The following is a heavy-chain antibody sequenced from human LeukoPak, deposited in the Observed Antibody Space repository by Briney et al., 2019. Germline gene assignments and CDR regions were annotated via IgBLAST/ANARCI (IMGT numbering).Heavy chain of an antibody. CDR2: IKQDGSEK. CDR1: GFTFSSYR. J-gene: IGHJ6*03. V-gene: IGHV3-7*01. D-gene: IGHD3-16*01. CDR3: AAERAGERPRPLLSYYYMDV. Sequence: PGGSLRPSCAASGFTFSSYRMSWVRQAPGKGLEWVANIKQDGSEKHYVDSVKGRFTISRDNAKNSLYLQMNSLRAEDTAVYYCAAERAGERPRPLLSYYYMDVWGKGTTVTISS.